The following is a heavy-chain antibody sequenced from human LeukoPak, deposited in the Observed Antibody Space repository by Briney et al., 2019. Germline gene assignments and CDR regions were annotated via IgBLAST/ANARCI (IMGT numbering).Heavy chain of an antibody. CDR2: ISGDGGST. CDR3: VKVWQPGRSYAFDI. D-gene: IGHD1-26*01. CDR1: GFTFDDYV. Sequence: GGSLRLPCAASGFTFDDYVMHWVRQAPGKGLGWVSLISGDGGSTYYADSVKGRFTISRDNSKNSLYLQMNRLRTEDTALYYCVKVWQPGRSYAFDIWGQGTMVTVSS. J-gene: IGHJ3*02. V-gene: IGHV3-43*02.